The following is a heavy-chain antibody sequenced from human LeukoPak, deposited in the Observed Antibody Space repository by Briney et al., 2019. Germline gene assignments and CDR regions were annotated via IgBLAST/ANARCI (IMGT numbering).Heavy chain of an antibody. V-gene: IGHV4-34*01. CDR1: GGSFSGYY. CDR3: ARGLPPYYGSGSYRMRWFDP. Sequence: SETLSLTCAVYGGSFSGYYWSWIRQPPGKGLEWIGEINHSGSNNYNPSLKSRVTISGDTSKNQFSLKLSSVTAADTAVYYCARGLPPYYGSGSYRMRWFDPWGQGTLVTVSS. J-gene: IGHJ5*02. D-gene: IGHD3-10*01. CDR2: INHSGSN.